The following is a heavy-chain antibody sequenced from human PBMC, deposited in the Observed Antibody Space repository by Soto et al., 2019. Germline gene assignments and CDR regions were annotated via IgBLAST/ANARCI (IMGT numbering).Heavy chain of an antibody. D-gene: IGHD2-2*01. J-gene: IGHJ3*01. Sequence: QITLKESGPTLVKPTQPLTLTCTFSGVSLSTNGVSVGWIRQPPGKALERLALIYWDDDKSYSPSLKSRLIITKDTSKNQVVLVMTKMDPLDTATYYCTHSILVVPTTRNAVDHWGQGTMVTVSS. CDR1: GVSLSTNGVS. CDR3: THSILVVPTTRNAVDH. V-gene: IGHV2-5*02. CDR2: IYWDDDK.